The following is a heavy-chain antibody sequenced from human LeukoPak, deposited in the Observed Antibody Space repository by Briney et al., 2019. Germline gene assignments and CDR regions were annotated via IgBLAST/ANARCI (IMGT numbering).Heavy chain of an antibody. J-gene: IGHJ6*02. D-gene: IGHD3-16*01. CDR1: GGTFSSYA. Sequence: SVKVSCKASGGTFSSYAISWVRQAPGQGLEWMGGIIPIFGTANYAQKFQGRVTITADESTSTAYMELSSLRSEDTAVYYCARVPDYVWGSYPSYYYGMDVWGQGTTVTVSS. CDR2: IIPIFGTA. CDR3: ARVPDYVWGSYPSYYYGMDV. V-gene: IGHV1-69*13.